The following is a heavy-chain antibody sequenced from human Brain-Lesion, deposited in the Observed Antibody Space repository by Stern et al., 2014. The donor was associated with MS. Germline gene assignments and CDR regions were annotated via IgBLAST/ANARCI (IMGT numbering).Heavy chain of an antibody. Sequence: VQLQQSGPGLMKPSQTLALTCAISGDSVSSNSAAWNWIRQSPSRGLAWLGRTYYRSKWYYQYAESVKSRITINADTSTNQFSLQLNSVTPEDTAVYLCEKGYNWFDSWGQGTVVTVS. CDR1: GDSVSSNSAA. CDR3: EKGYNWFDS. CDR2: TYYRSKWYY. V-gene: IGHV6-1*01. J-gene: IGHJ5*01.